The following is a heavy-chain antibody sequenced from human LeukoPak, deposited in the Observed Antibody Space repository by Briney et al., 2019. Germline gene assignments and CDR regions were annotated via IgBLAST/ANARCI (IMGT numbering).Heavy chain of an antibody. CDR1: GGTFSSYA. Sequence: ASVKVSCKASGGTFSSYAISWVRQAPGQGLEWMGGIIPIFGTANYAQRFQGRVTITADESTRTAYMELSSLRSEDTAVYYCAAIYCTNGICYSQENWFDPWGQGTLVTVSS. D-gene: IGHD2-8*01. V-gene: IGHV1-69*13. J-gene: IGHJ5*02. CDR2: IIPIFGTA. CDR3: AAIYCTNGICYSQENWFDP.